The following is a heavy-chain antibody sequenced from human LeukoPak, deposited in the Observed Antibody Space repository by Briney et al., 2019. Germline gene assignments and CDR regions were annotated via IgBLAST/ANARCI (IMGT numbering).Heavy chain of an antibody. D-gene: IGHD6-13*01. CDR1: GFTVSSNY. V-gene: IGHV3-53*01. J-gene: IGHJ5*02. CDR2: IYSGGST. CDR3: ARIIAVGGTDWFDP. Sequence: GGSLRPSCAASGFTVSSNYMSWVRQAPGKGLEWVSVIYSGGSTYYADSVKGRFTISRDNSKNTVYLQMNSLRAEDTAVYYCARIIAVGGTDWFDPWGQGTLVTVSS.